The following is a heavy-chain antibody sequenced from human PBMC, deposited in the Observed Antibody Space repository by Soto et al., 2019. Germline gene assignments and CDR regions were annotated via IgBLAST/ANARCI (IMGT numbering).Heavy chain of an antibody. Sequence: SGPTLVNPTPTLTLTCTFSGFSLSTSGMCVSWIRQPPGKALEWLALIDWDDDKYYSTSLKTRLTISKDTSKNQVVLTMTNMDPVDTATYYCARSRDIAAPGYFDYWGQGTLVTVSS. CDR1: GFSLSTSGMC. J-gene: IGHJ4*02. CDR3: ARSRDIAAPGYFDY. V-gene: IGHV2-70*01. D-gene: IGHD6-13*01. CDR2: IDWDDDK.